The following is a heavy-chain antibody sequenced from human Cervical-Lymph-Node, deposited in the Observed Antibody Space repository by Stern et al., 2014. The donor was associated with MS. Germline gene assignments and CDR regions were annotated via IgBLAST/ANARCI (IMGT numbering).Heavy chain of an antibody. Sequence: VQLVESGGGVVQPGKSLRLSCAASGFSFSNYAMHLVRQAPGKGLEWVAVLSYDGSNTYYADSVKGRFTISRDTSRNTLYLQMNSLGAEDTAMYYCAKDSEYSAHESESWGQGTLVTVSS. CDR2: LSYDGSNT. J-gene: IGHJ5*02. CDR3: AKDSEYSAHESES. D-gene: IGHD5-12*01. V-gene: IGHV3-30*18. CDR1: GFSFSNYA.